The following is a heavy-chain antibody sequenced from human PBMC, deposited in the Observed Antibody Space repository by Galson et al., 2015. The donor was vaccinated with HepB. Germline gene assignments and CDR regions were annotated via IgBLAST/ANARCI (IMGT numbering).Heavy chain of an antibody. CDR1: GFTFSGSA. J-gene: IGHJ4*02. V-gene: IGHV3-73*01. Sequence: SLRLSCAASGFTFSGSAMHWVRQASGKGLEWVGRIRSKANSYATAYAASVKGRFTISRDDSKNTAYLQMNSLKTEDTAVYYCTRPEGSGYYYGYWGQGTLVTVSS. CDR3: TRPEGSGYYYGY. D-gene: IGHD3-22*01. CDR2: IRSKANSYAT.